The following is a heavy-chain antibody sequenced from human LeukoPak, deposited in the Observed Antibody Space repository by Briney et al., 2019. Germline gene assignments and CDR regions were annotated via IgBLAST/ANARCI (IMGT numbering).Heavy chain of an antibody. J-gene: IGHJ4*02. CDR1: GFTVSSNG. Sequence: PGGSLRLSCAASGFTVSSNGMHWVRQAPGKGLEWVAFIRYDGSNRYYADSVKGRFTISRDNSKSTLYLQMNSLRADDTGIYYCAKEDAPLGGRPDFWGQGTLVTVSS. V-gene: IGHV3-30*02. CDR2: IRYDGSNR. D-gene: IGHD3-16*01. CDR3: AKEDAPLGGRPDF.